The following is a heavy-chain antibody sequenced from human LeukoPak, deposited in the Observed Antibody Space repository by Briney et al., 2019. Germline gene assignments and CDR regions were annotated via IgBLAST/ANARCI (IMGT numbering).Heavy chain of an antibody. J-gene: IGHJ4*02. CDR2: ISGSGGST. D-gene: IGHD3-3*01. CDR1: GFTFRSYA. Sequence: TGGSLRLSCAASGFTFRSYAMSWVRQAPGKGLEWVSAISGSGGSTYYADSVKGRFTISRDNSKNTLYLQMNSLRAEDTALYYCAKGVLGTIFGVVINDYFDNWGQGTLVTVSS. CDR3: AKGVLGTIFGVVINDYFDN. V-gene: IGHV3-23*01.